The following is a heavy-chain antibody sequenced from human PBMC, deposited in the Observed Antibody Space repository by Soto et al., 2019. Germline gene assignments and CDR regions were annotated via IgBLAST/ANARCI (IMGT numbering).Heavy chain of an antibody. CDR2: IYYSGST. J-gene: IGHJ4*02. D-gene: IGHD5-12*01. V-gene: IGHV4-59*08. CDR1: GGSISSHY. Sequence: SETLSLTCTVSGGSISSHYWSWIRQPPGQGLEWIGYIYYSGSTNYNPSLKSRVTISVDTSKSQFSLRLSSVTAADTAVYFCASLDGSDHYLYYWAQGALLTVSS. CDR3: ASLDGSDHYLYY.